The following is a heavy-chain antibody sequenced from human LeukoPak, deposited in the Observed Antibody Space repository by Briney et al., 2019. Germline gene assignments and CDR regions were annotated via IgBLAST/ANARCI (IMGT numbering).Heavy chain of an antibody. Sequence: ASVKVSCKVSGYTLTELSMHWVRQAPGKGLEWMGGFDPEDGETTYAQKFQGRVTMTEDTSTDTAYMELSSLRSEDTAVYYCATDYSGRGATGFWGQGTLVTVSS. CDR3: ATDYSGRGATGF. V-gene: IGHV1-24*01. CDR2: FDPEDGET. D-gene: IGHD1-26*01. CDR1: GYTLTELS. J-gene: IGHJ4*02.